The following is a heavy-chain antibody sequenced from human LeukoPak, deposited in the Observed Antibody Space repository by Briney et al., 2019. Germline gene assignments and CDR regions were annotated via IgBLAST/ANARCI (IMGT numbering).Heavy chain of an antibody. CDR2: INHSGST. CDR3: ARDPTGRYSSEGYMDV. J-gene: IGHJ6*03. Sequence: SETLSLTCTVYGGSFSGYYWSWIRQPPGKGLEWIGEINHSGSTNYNPSLKSRVIISVDTSKNQFSLKLTSVTAADTAVYYCARDPTGRYSSEGYMDVWGKGTTVTISS. V-gene: IGHV4-34*01. CDR1: GGSFSGYY. D-gene: IGHD6-19*01.